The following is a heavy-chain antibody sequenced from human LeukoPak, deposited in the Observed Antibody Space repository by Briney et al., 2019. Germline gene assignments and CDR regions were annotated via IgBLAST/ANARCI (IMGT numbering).Heavy chain of an antibody. CDR1: GFAFSSYS. D-gene: IGHD6-19*01. J-gene: IGHJ4*02. CDR3: ARDPPLGAGGVFDY. Sequence: GGSLRLSCAASGFAFSSYSMNWVRQAPGKGLEWVSSISNNNNYIYYADSVKGRFTIFRDNAKNSLYLQMNSLRAEDTAVYYCARDPPLGAGGVFDYWGQGTLVTVSS. V-gene: IGHV3-21*01. CDR2: ISNNNNYI.